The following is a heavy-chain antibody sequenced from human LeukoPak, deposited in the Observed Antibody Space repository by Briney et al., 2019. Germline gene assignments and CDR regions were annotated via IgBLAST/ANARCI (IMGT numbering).Heavy chain of an antibody. J-gene: IGHJ3*02. CDR2: ISSSTSYT. CDR3: ARGTYAFDI. D-gene: IGHD2-2*01. CDR1: GFTFSGYY. V-gene: IGHV3-11*06. Sequence: GGSLRLSCAASGFTFSGYYMSWIRQAPGKGLEWVSYISSSTSYTNYADSVKGRFTISRDNAKNSLYLQMNSLRAEDTAVYYCARGTYAFDIWGQGTMVTVSS.